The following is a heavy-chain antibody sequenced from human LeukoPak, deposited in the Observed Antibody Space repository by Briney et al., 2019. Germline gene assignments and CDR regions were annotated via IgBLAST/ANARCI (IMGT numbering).Heavy chain of an antibody. CDR2: IYSSGST. J-gene: IGHJ4*01. CDR1: GVSISSSNYS. Sequence: PSETLSLTCTVSGVSISSSNYSWGWIRQPPGKGLEWIGNIYSSGSTYFNSSLKSRVTISIDTSKNQVSLKMSSVTAADTAVYYCAKSDGYGLIDYWGQGTLVTVSS. D-gene: IGHD2-21*02. CDR3: AKSDGYGLIDY. V-gene: IGHV4-39*01.